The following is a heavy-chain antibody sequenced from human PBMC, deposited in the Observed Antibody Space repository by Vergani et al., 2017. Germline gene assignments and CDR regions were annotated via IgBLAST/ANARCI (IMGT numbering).Heavy chain of an antibody. D-gene: IGHD7-27*01. V-gene: IGHV3-23*01. Sequence: EVQLLESGGGLVQPGGSLRLSCAASGFTFSSYAMSWVRQAPGKGLEWVSAISCSGGSTDYADSVKGRFTISSDNYKNTLYLQMNSLRAEDTAVYYCAKEVSSPGEYYYYYYMDVWGKGTTVTVSS. CDR1: GFTFSSYA. CDR2: ISCSGGST. J-gene: IGHJ6*03. CDR3: AKEVSSPGEYYYYYYMDV.